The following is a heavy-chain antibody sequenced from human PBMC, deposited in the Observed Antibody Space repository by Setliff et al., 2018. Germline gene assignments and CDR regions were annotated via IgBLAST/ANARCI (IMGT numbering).Heavy chain of an antibody. CDR2: IYSSEST. V-gene: IGHV4-61*02. J-gene: IGHJ4*02. CDR3: ARSFSRREKFLLDY. Sequence: SETLSLTCTVSGGSISGTSYSWSWIRQPAGKGLEWIGRIYSSESTNYNPSLKSRVTISLDTSKNQFPLKLSSVTAADTAVYYCARSFSRREKFLLDYWGQGALVTVSS. CDR1: GGSISGTSYS.